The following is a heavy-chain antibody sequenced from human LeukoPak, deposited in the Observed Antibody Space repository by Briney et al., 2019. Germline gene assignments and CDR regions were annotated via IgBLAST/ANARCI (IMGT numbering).Heavy chain of an antibody. CDR3: ARDLAAAGIKYYYYYMDV. D-gene: IGHD6-13*01. CDR2: IYYSGST. J-gene: IGHJ6*03. V-gene: IGHV4-59*01. CDR1: GGSISSYY. Sequence: ASETLSLTCTVSGGSISSYYWSWIRQPPGKGLEWIGYIYYSGSTNYNPSLKSRVTISVDTSKNQFSLKLSSVTAADTAVYYCARDLAAAGIKYYYYYMDVWGKGTTVTISS.